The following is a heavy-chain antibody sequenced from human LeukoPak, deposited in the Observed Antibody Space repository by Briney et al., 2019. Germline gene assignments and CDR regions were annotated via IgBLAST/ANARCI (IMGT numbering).Heavy chain of an antibody. CDR2: IYYSGST. CDR1: GDSISTNHW. CDR3: ARAAYYYDSSGYYYVFRYFDL. J-gene: IGHJ2*01. D-gene: IGHD3-22*01. V-gene: IGHV4-4*02. Sequence: PSETLSLTCAVSGDSISTNHWWSWVRQPPGKGLEWIGSIYYSGSTYYNPSLKSRVTISVDTSKNQFSLKLSSVTAADTAVYYCARAAYYYDSSGYYYVFRYFDLWGRGTLVTVSS.